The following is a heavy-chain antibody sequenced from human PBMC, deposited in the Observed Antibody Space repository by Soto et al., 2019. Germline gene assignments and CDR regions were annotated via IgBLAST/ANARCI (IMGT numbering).Heavy chain of an antibody. CDR2: IYYSGST. CDR3: ARYDYGDYSDAFDI. D-gene: IGHD4-17*01. J-gene: IGHJ3*02. CDR1: GGSISSYY. V-gene: IGHV4-59*01. Sequence: QVQLQESGPGLVEPSETLSLTCTVSGGSISSYYWSWIRQPPGKGLEWIGYIYYSGSTNYNPSLKSRVTXXVXTXKNQFSLKLSSVTAADTAVYYCARYDYGDYSDAFDIWGQGTMVTVSS.